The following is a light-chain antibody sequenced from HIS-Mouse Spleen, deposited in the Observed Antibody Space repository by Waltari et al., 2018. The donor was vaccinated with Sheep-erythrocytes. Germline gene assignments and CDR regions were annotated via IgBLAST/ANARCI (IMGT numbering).Light chain of an antibody. CDR2: EGS. Sequence: QSALTQPASVSGSPGQSITISCTGTSSDVGSYNLVSWYQQHPGKAPKLMIYEGSKRPSGVSNRFSGSKSGNTASLTISGLQAEEEADYYCCSYAGSSTPWVFGGGTKLTVL. V-gene: IGLV2-23*01. CDR3: CSYAGSSTPWV. CDR1: SSDVGSYNL. J-gene: IGLJ3*02.